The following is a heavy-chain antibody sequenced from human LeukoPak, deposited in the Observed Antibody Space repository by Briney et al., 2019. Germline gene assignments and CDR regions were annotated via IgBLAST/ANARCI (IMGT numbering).Heavy chain of an antibody. Sequence: GGSLRLSCAASGFTFSTYSMNWVRQAPGKGLEWVSYITSSSSTIYYADSVRGRFTISRDNAKNSLYLQMNSLRDEDTAVYYCARGRDCSGGSCYYDAFDIWGQGTMVTVSS. V-gene: IGHV3-48*02. CDR2: ITSSSSTI. CDR1: GFTFSTYS. J-gene: IGHJ3*02. CDR3: ARGRDCSGGSCYYDAFDI. D-gene: IGHD2-15*01.